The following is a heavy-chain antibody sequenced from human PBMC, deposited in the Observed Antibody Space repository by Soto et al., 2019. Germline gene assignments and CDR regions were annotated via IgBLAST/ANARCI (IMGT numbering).Heavy chain of an antibody. CDR3: TRIPDKWFSDYYYFGMDV. CDR2: IFSDDDK. Sequence: QVTLKESGPVLLKPTETLTLTCTVFGFSLTIPRLGVSWVRQPPGKALAWLAHIFSDDDKSYSTSLQSRLTISQDTSKSQVVLSMTNMEPADTSTYYCTRIPDKWFSDYYYFGMDVWGQGATVTVSS. J-gene: IGHJ6*02. V-gene: IGHV2-26*01. CDR1: GFSLTIPRLG. D-gene: IGHD2-8*01.